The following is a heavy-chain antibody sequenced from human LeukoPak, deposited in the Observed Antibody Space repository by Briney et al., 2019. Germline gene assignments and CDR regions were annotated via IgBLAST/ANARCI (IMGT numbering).Heavy chain of an antibody. Sequence: SETLSLTCTVSGYSITSIYYWGWIRQPPGKGLEWIGSIHHSGDTAYNPSLKSRVTISVDTSKSQFSLKLSSVTAADTAVYYCARQSATYHFWSGYYKGYYYYYMDVWGKGTTVTVSS. CDR1: GYSITSIYY. CDR3: ARQSATYHFWSGYYKGYYYYYMDV. CDR2: IHHSGDT. D-gene: IGHD3-3*01. V-gene: IGHV4-38-2*02. J-gene: IGHJ6*03.